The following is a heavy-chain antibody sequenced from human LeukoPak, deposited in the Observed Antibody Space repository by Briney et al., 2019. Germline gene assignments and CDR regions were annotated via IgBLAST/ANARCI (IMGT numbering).Heavy chain of an antibody. J-gene: IGHJ6*02. V-gene: IGHV1-46*01. CDR3: ARDKGYSNNYYYYYYGMDV. CDR1: GYTFTSYY. Sequence: GASVTVSCTASGYTFTSYYMHWVRQAPGQGLEWMGIINPSGGSTSYAQKFQGRVTMTRDTSTSTVYMELSSLRSEDTAVYYCARDKGYSNNYYYYYYGMDVWGQGTTVTVSS. D-gene: IGHD4-11*01. CDR2: INPSGGST.